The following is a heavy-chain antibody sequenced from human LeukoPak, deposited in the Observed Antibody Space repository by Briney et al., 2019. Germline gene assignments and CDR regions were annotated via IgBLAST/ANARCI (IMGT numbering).Heavy chain of an antibody. V-gene: IGHV3-11*06. J-gene: IGHJ5*02. CDR2: ISSSSSYT. D-gene: IGHD6-19*01. Sequence: GGSLRLSCAASGFTFSDYYMSWIRQAPGKGLEWVSYISSSSSYTNYADSVKGRFTNSRDNAKNSLYLQMNSLRAEDTAVYYCARDSGVAVAGTGWFDPWGQGTLVTVSS. CDR3: ARDSGVAVAGTGWFDP. CDR1: GFTFSDYY.